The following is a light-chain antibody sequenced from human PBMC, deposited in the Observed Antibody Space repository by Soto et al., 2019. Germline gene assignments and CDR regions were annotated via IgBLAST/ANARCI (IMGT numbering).Light chain of an antibody. V-gene: IGLV2-8*01. CDR2: EVS. CDR1: SSDIGGYNY. CDR3: SSYAGSNNYV. J-gene: IGLJ1*01. Sequence: QSVLTQPPSASGSPGQGVTISCTGTSSDIGGYNYVSWYQQHPGKAPKLMIYEVSKRPSGVPDRFSGSKSGNTASLTVSGLQAEDEADYYCSSYAGSNNYVFGSGTKVTVL.